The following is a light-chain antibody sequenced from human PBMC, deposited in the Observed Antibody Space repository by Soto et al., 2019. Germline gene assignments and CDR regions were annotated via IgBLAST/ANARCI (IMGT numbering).Light chain of an antibody. CDR3: ATWDDSLRVVL. CDR2: RNN. V-gene: IGLV1-47*01. Sequence: QSVLTQPPSASGTPGQRVTISCSGGRSNIGSNYVYWYHHLPGTTPKLLIYRNNQRPSGVPDRLSASKSGTSASLAISGLRSEDEALHYCATWDDSLRVVLFGGGTKLTVL. CDR1: RSNIGSNY. J-gene: IGLJ2*01.